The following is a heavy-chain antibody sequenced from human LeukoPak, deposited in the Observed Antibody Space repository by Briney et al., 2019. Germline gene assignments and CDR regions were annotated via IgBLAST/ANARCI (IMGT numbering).Heavy chain of an antibody. Sequence: GGSLRLSCAASGFTFSSYAMHWVRQAPGKGLEWVSAISGSGGSTYYADSVKGRFTISRDNSKNTLYLQMNSLRAEDTAVYYCARVITYYYDSSGYPYYFDYWGQGTLVTVSS. D-gene: IGHD3-22*01. V-gene: IGHV3-23*01. CDR3: ARVITYYYDSSGYPYYFDY. CDR2: ISGSGGST. J-gene: IGHJ4*02. CDR1: GFTFSSYA.